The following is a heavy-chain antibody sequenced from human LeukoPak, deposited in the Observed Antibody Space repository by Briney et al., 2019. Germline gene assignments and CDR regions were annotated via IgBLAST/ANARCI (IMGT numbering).Heavy chain of an antibody. Sequence: GESLKISCKGSGYTFINYWIGWVRQMPGKGLEWMGIIYPGDSDTRYSPSFQGQVTISADKSISTAYLQWSSLKASDTAMYYCARTSYGSGSYQAPDYWGQGTLVTVSS. CDR2: IYPGDSDT. CDR1: GYTFINYW. J-gene: IGHJ4*02. D-gene: IGHD3-10*01. V-gene: IGHV5-51*01. CDR3: ARTSYGSGSYQAPDY.